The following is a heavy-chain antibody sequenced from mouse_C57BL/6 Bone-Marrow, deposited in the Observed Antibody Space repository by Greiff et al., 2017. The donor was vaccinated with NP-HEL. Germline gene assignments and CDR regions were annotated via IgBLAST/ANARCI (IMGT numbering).Heavy chain of an antibody. J-gene: IGHJ2*01. D-gene: IGHD2-2*01. Sequence: VQLKESGPVLVKPGASVKMSCKASGYTFTDYYMNWVKQSHGKSLEWIGVINPYNGGTSYNQKFKGKATLTVDKSSSTAYMELNSLTSEDSAVYYCARGGMVTVDYWGQGTTLTVSS. CDR1: GYTFTDYY. CDR2: INPYNGGT. CDR3: ARGGMVTVDY. V-gene: IGHV1-19*01.